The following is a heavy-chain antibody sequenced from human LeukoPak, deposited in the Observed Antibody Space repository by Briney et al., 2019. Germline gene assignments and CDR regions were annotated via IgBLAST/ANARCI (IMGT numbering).Heavy chain of an antibody. J-gene: IGHJ5*02. CDR3: ARCILQDVPWLDP. Sequence: PSETLSLTCTVSGASLYSGDYYWGWIRLPPGKGLEWIGYIYSTGCTYYTPSLKRRITLSVDTSKNQFSLKLSSVTAADTAVYYCARCILQDVPWLDPWGQGTLVTVSS. D-gene: IGHD4-11*01. CDR2: IYSTGCT. CDR1: GASLYSGDYY. V-gene: IGHV4-30-4*01.